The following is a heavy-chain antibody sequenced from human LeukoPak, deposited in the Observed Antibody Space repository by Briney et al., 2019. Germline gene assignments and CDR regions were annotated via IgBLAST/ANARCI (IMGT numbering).Heavy chain of an antibody. CDR1: GFTFRGYW. CDR3: AREDDHNTNDC. D-gene: IGHD5-24*01. CDR2: IQPDGSGA. V-gene: IGHV3-7*01. Sequence: PGGSLRLPCFTSGFTFRGYWMSWFRQAPGKGLEWVGNIQPDGSGAFYVDAMRGRFTISRDNAQNSLYLQINSLRAEDTAVYYCAREDDHNTNDCWGQGTLVTVSS. J-gene: IGHJ4*02.